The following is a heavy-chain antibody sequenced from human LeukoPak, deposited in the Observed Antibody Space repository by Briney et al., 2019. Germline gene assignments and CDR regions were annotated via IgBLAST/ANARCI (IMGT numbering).Heavy chain of an antibody. CDR1: GFTFSSYA. CDR3: ARDQDAVGWDIVATISPPQD. D-gene: IGHD5-12*01. V-gene: IGHV3-30-3*01. J-gene: IGHJ4*02. CDR2: ISYDGSNK. Sequence: PGRSLRLSCAASGFTFSSYAMHWVRQAPGKGLEWVAVISYDGSNKYYADSVKGRFTISRDNSKNTLYLQMNSLRAEDTAVYYCARDQDAVGWDIVATISPPQDWGQGTLVTVSS.